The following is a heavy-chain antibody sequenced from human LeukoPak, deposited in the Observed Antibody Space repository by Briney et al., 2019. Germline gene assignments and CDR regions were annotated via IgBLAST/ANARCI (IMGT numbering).Heavy chain of an antibody. J-gene: IGHJ4*02. CDR2: VNPNSGNT. D-gene: IGHD4-17*01. CDR1: GNTFTSYD. CDR3: ARGFGAHDYDIDY. V-gene: IGHV1-8*01. Sequence: ASVKVSCKASGNTFTSYDINWVRQATGQGLEWMGWVNPNSGNTGYAQKFQGRVTMTRDTSMGTAYMELSSLRPEDTAIYYCARGFGAHDYDIDYWGQGTLVTVSS.